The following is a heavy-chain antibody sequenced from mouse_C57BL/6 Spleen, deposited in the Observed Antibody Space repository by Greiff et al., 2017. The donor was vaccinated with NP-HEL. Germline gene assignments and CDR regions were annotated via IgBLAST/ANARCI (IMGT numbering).Heavy chain of an antibody. CDR2: INPSTGGT. D-gene: IGHD2-5*01. CDR1: GYSFTGYY. J-gene: IGHJ4*01. Sequence: EVQLQQSGPELVKPGASVKISCKASGYSFTGYYMNWVKQSPEKSLEWIGEINPSTGGTTYNQKFKAKATLTVDKSSSTAYMQLKSLTSEDSAVYYCARSYYSNYGAMDYWGQGTSVTVSS. CDR3: ARSYYSNYGAMDY. V-gene: IGHV1-42*01.